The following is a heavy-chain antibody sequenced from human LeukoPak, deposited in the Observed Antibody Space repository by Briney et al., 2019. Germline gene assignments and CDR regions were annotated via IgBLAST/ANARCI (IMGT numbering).Heavy chain of an antibody. CDR1: GYSFTSYW. Sequence: GEPLKISCKGSGYSFTSYWIAWVRQMPGEGLEWMGIIYPGDSDTRYTPSFQGQVTISADKSISTAYLHWSSLKASDTAMYYCARRGYCSGGDCFSAPFDSWGQGTLVTVSS. CDR2: IYPGDSDT. CDR3: ARRGYCSGGDCFSAPFDS. V-gene: IGHV5-51*01. D-gene: IGHD2-15*01. J-gene: IGHJ4*02.